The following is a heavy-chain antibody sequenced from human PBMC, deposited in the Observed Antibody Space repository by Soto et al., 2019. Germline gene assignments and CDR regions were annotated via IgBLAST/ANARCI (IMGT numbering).Heavy chain of an antibody. D-gene: IGHD3-10*01. Sequence: EVQLVESGGGLVQPGGSLRLSCTASGFAVRHNYMTWVRQAPGKGLEWVSLIYSGGDTAYADSVKVRYTISRHTSQNTLYLQMNSLRAEATAVYYCARKTDSIPSGGDVWGKGTAVTVSS. CDR1: GFAVRHNY. V-gene: IGHV3-53*04. CDR3: ARKTDSIPSGGDV. CDR2: IYSGGDT. J-gene: IGHJ6*04.